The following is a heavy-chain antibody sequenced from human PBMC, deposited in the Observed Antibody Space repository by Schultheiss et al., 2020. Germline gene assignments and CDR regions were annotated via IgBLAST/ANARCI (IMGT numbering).Heavy chain of an antibody. V-gene: IGHV4-34*01. Sequence: SETLSLTCAVYGGSFSGYYWSWIRQPPGKGLEWIGSIYYSVSTYYNPSLKSRVTISVDTSKNQFSLKLSSVTAADTAVYYCARGLSTRLIAAAGRTLSTLKNYYYMDVWGKGTTVTVSS. CDR1: GGSFSGYY. CDR3: ARGLSTRLIAAAGRTLSTLKNYYYMDV. J-gene: IGHJ6*03. CDR2: IYYSVST. D-gene: IGHD6-13*01.